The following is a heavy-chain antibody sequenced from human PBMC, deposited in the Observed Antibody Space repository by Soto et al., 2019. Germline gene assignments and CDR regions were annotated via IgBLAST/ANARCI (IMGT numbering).Heavy chain of an antibody. CDR2: ISYDGSKE. V-gene: IGHV3-30*18. J-gene: IGHJ6*02. CDR1: GFTFSSYV. D-gene: IGHD5-18*01. Sequence: QVQLVESGGGVVQPGRSLRLSCAASGFTFSSYVMHWVRQAPGKGLEWVAVISYDGSKEFYADSVKGRFTISRDNSKNTLYLQMNSLRAEDTAVYYCAKDLRLWSKDYYYYGMDVWGQGTTVTVSS. CDR3: AKDLRLWSKDYYYYGMDV.